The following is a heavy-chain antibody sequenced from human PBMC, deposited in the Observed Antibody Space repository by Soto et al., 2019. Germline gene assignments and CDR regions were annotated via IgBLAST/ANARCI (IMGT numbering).Heavy chain of an antibody. J-gene: IGHJ4*02. V-gene: IGHV3-23*01. CDR1: GFKFENFT. CDR2: ISTGGVTT. Sequence: EVLLLESGGGLVQPGGSLRLSCAASGFKFENFTMNWVRQRPGRGLEWVSAISTGGVTTLYADSVKGRFTVSRDDFMSTLYLHMSTLTAEDTALYYCAKHLGIHNAGGLDHWGQGTLVTVSS. CDR3: AKHLGIHNAGGLDH. D-gene: IGHD7-27*01.